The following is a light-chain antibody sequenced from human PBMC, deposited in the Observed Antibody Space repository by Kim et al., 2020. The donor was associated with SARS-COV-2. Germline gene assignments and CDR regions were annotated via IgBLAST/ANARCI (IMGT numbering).Light chain of an antibody. V-gene: IGKV1-27*01. CDR1: QGISNY. J-gene: IGKJ1*01. CDR3: QKYNSAPWT. CDR2: GAS. Sequence: DIQMTQSPSSLSASVGDRVTITCRASQGISNYLAWYQQKPGNIPRLLIYGASTLHSGVPSRFSGSGVGTDFTLTINSLQPEDVATYYCQKYNSAPWTFGQGTKVELK.